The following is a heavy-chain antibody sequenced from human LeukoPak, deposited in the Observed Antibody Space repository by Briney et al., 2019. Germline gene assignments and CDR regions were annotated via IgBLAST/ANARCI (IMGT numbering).Heavy chain of an antibody. Sequence: ASETLSLTFSVSGGSGSSGSYYWSWIRQPPGKGLEWIGYIYYSGSTNYNPSLKSRVTISVDTSKNQFSLKLSSVTAADTAVYYCARSRAFNSGAFDPWGQGSLVTVSS. CDR2: IYYSGST. CDR1: GGSGSSGSYY. D-gene: IGHD1-26*01. J-gene: IGHJ5*02. V-gene: IGHV4-61*01. CDR3: ARSRAFNSGAFDP.